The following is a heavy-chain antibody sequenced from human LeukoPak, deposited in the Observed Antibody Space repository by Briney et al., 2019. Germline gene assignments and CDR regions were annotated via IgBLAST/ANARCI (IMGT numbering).Heavy chain of an antibody. CDR3: ARANFLYCSSSTCLYDY. CDR2: INPNDGDT. CDR1: GYTFTDYY. J-gene: IGHJ4*02. V-gene: IGHV1-2*02. Sequence: ASVKVSCKASGYTFTDYYTHWVRQAPGQGFEWMGWINPNDGDTNYAQKFQGRVTMTRDTSISTAHMEVSRLRSDDTAVYYCARANFLYCSSSTCLYDYWGQGTLVTVSS. D-gene: IGHD2-2*01.